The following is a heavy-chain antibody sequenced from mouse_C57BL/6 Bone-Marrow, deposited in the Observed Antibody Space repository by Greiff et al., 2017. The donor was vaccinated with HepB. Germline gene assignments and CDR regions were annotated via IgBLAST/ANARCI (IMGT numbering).Heavy chain of an antibody. CDR3: SREDWYFGV. J-gene: IGHJ1*03. Sequence: VQLQQSGAELVRPGTSVKMSCKASGYTFTNYWIGWAKQRPGHGLEWIGDIYPGGGYTNYNEKFKGKATLTADKSSSTAYVQLSSLTSEAAAIYYCSREDWYFGVWGTGTAVTVSS. CDR2: IYPGGGYT. V-gene: IGHV1-63*01. CDR1: GYTFTNYW.